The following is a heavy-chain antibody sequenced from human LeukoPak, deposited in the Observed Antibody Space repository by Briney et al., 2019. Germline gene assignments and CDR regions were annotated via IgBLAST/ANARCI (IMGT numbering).Heavy chain of an antibody. Sequence: GGSLRLSCAASGFTFSSYAMSWVRQAPGKGLEWVSAISGSGGSTYYAGSVKGRFTISRDNSKNTLYLQMNSLRAEDTAVYYCAKRKDYGDSEALDYWGQGTLVTASS. D-gene: IGHD4-17*01. V-gene: IGHV3-23*01. J-gene: IGHJ4*02. CDR2: ISGSGGST. CDR3: AKRKDYGDSEALDY. CDR1: GFTFSSYA.